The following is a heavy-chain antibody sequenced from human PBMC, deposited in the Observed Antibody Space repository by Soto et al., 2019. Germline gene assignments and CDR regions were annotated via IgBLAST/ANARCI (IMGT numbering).Heavy chain of an antibody. J-gene: IGHJ6*02. V-gene: IGHV5-51*01. D-gene: IGHD6-6*01. Sequence: GESLKLSCKGSGYSFTSYWIGWVRQMPGKGLEWMGIIYPGDSDTRYSPSFQGQVTISADKSLRTAYLQWTSLKASDTALYYCARTRSFTLGFYYDGMDVWGQGTTVTVSS. CDR3: ARTRSFTLGFYYDGMDV. CDR1: GYSFTSYW. CDR2: IYPGDSDT.